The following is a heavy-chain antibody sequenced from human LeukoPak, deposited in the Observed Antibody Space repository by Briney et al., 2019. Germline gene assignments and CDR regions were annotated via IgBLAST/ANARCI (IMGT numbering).Heavy chain of an antibody. J-gene: IGHJ6*03. D-gene: IGHD1-26*01. V-gene: IGHV4-61*02. CDR2: INTSGTT. CDR3: ARGVGAYYMDV. CDR1: GASISSGSNS. Sequence: SETLSLTCTVSGASISSGSNSWGWIRQPAGKGLEWIGRINTSGTTNCNPSLKSRVTMSIDTSKSQFSLKLSSVTAADTAVYYCARGVGAYYMDVWGKGTTVTISS.